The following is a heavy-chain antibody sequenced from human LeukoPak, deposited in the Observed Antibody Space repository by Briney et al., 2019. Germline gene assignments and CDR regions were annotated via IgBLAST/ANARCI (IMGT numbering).Heavy chain of an antibody. CDR3: ARDKVRSSGSYQKPYDY. J-gene: IGHJ4*02. CDR1: GYTFTGYY. D-gene: IGHD3-10*01. Sequence: EASVKVSCKASGYTFTGYYMHWVRQAPGQGLEWMGWISAYNGNTNYAQKLQGRVTMTTDTSTSTAYMELRSLRSDDTAVYYCARDKVRSSGSYQKPYDYWGQGTLVTVSS. CDR2: ISAYNGNT. V-gene: IGHV1-18*04.